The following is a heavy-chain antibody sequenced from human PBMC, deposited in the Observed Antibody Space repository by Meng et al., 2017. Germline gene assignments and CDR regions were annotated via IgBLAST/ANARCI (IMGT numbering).Heavy chain of an antibody. Sequence: SLKISCAASGFTFDDYAMHWVRQAPGKGLEWVSGISWNSGSIGYADSVKGRFTISRDNAKNSLYLQMNSLRAEDTAVYYCARDAVPVLFRIWGQGTMVTVSS. D-gene: IGHD2-2*01. V-gene: IGHV3-9*01. CDR1: GFTFDDYA. J-gene: IGHJ3*02. CDR3: ARDAVPVLFRI. CDR2: ISWNSGSI.